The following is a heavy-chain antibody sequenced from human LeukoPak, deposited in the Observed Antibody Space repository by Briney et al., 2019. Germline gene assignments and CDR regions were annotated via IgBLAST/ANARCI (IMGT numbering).Heavy chain of an antibody. D-gene: IGHD4-17*01. V-gene: IGHV3-30*02. J-gene: IGHJ4*02. CDR3: ANPSGLPGVDY. CDR1: GFSFSYFG. Sequence: GGSLRLFCAASGFSFSYFGMHWVRQAPGKGLEWVAFIRYDGNNTYYADSVKGRFTISRDNSKNTLYLQMNSLRSEDTAVYYCANPSGLPGVDYWGQGTPVTVSS. CDR2: IRYDGNNT.